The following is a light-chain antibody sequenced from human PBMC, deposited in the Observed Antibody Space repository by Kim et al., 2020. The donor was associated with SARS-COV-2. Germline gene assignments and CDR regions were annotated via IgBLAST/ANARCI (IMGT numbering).Light chain of an antibody. CDR2: SND. J-gene: IGLJ3*02. CDR3: AAWDDSLYGRR. Sequence: QSVLTQPPSASGTPGQRVTISCSGSSPNIGSNAVSWYQQLPGTAPNLVVYSNDQRPSGVPDRFSGSRSGTSASLAISGLQSEDEADYYCAAWDDSLYGRRFGGGTKVTVL. V-gene: IGLV1-44*01. CDR1: SPNIGSNA.